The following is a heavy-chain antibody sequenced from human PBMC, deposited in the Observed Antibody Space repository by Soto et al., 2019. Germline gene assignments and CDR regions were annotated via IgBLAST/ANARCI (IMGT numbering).Heavy chain of an antibody. CDR2: IWYDGSNK. V-gene: IGHV3-33*01. J-gene: IGHJ5*02. CDR1: GFTFSSYG. CDR3: ARDPLTTVPTGCFYP. D-gene: IGHD4-17*01. Sequence: QVQLVESGGGVVQPGRSLRLSCAASGFTFSSYGMHWVRQAPGKGLEWVAVIWYDGSNKYYADSVKGRFTISRDLSKNPLYLQMNSLRAGDPAVYYCARDPLTTVPTGCFYPWGQGTLVTVSS.